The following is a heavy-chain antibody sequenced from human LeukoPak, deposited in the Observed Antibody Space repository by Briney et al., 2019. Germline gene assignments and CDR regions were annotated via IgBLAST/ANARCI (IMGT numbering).Heavy chain of an antibody. Sequence: GGSLRLSCAASGLTLSRDAMHWVRKAPGKGLEWVAVISHDGSNKYYGDSVKGRFTFSKDNSKNTLYLQMNSLRAEDKAVYYCAREKRWGITGTRRHYYYSYMDVWGKGTTVTVSS. D-gene: IGHD1-7*01. V-gene: IGHV3-30*01. CDR2: ISHDGSNK. J-gene: IGHJ6*03. CDR3: AREKRWGITGTRRHYYYSYMDV. CDR1: GLTLSRDA.